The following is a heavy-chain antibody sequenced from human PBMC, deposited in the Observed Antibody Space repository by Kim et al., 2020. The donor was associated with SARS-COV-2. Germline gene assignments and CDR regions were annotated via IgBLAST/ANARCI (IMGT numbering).Heavy chain of an antibody. D-gene: IGHD1-26*01. J-gene: IGHJ4*02. Sequence: WGSLRLSCAASGFTFSNYAMHWVRQAPGKGLEWVAVISYDGSNKYYADSVKGRFTISRDNSKNTLYLQMNSLRAEDTAVYYCARDPKSTSGSYPGDWGQGTLVTVSS. CDR2: ISYDGSNK. CDR3: ARDPKSTSGSYPGD. V-gene: IGHV3-30-3*01. CDR1: GFTFSNYA.